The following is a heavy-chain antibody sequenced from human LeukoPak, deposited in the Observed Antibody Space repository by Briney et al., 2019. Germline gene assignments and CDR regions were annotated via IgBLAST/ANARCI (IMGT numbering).Heavy chain of an antibody. CDR2: IIPIFGIA. CDR1: GGTFSSYA. CDR3: ARERMTTVTRRALDY. J-gene: IGHJ4*02. V-gene: IGHV1-69*04. D-gene: IGHD4-17*01. Sequence: ASVEVSCEASGGTFSSYAISWVRQAPGQGLEWMGRIIPIFGIANYAQKFQGRVTITADKSTSTAYMELSSLRSEDTAVYYCARERMTTVTRRALDYWGRGTLVTVSS.